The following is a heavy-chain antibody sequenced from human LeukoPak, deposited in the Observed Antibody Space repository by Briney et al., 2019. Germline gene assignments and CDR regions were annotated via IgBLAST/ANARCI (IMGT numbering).Heavy chain of an antibody. CDR3: AREGSSGWYYGN. D-gene: IGHD6-19*01. Sequence: SQTLSLTCTVSGRSISSYYWSWIRQPAGKGLEWIGRIYTSGSTNYNPSLKSRVTMSVDTSKNQFSLKLSSVTAADTAVYYCAREGSSGWYYGNWGQGTLVTVSS. V-gene: IGHV4-4*07. CDR2: IYTSGST. J-gene: IGHJ4*02. CDR1: GRSISSYY.